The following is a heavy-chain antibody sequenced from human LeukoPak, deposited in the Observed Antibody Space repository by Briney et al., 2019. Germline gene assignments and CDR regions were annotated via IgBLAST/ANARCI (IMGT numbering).Heavy chain of an antibody. D-gene: IGHD3-16*02. CDR2: IRSDSSTK. CDR3: ARESRAGYDDVWESYRYTGLDY. Sequence: GGSLRLSCAGSGFSISNYGMNWVRQAPGKGLEWLSYIRSDSSTKYYADSVEGRFTISRDNAQNSLYLQMNSLRDEDSGVYFCARESRAGYDDVWESYRYTGLDYWGQGTLVTVSS. J-gene: IGHJ4*02. V-gene: IGHV3-48*02. CDR1: GFSISNYG.